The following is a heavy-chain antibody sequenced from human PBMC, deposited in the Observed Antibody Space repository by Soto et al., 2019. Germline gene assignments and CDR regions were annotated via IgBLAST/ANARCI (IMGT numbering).Heavy chain of an antibody. V-gene: IGHV3-30-3*01. D-gene: IGHD3-3*01. CDR1: GFTFSSYA. J-gene: IGHJ6*02. Sequence: HVQLVESGGGVVQPGRSLRLSCAASGFTFSSYAMHWVRQAPGKGLEWVAVISYDGSNKYYADSVKGRFTISRDNFKNSIYLQMNSLRAEDTAVYYCARDEIRFSWAYGMDVWGQGTTVTVSS. CDR3: ARDEIRFSWAYGMDV. CDR2: ISYDGSNK.